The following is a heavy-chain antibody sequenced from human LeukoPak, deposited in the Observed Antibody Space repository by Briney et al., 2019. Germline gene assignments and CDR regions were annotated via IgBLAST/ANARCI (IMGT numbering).Heavy chain of an antibody. Sequence: GGSLRLSCAASGFTDSSNYMSWVRQAPGKGLEWVSVIYSGGSTYYADSVKGRFTISRHNSKNTLYLQMNSLRAEDTAVYYCARGRLLMGGYYFDYWGQGTLVTVSS. CDR3: ARGRLLMGGYYFDY. D-gene: IGHD2-21*02. J-gene: IGHJ4*02. CDR2: IYSGGST. CDR1: GFTDSSNY. V-gene: IGHV3-53*04.